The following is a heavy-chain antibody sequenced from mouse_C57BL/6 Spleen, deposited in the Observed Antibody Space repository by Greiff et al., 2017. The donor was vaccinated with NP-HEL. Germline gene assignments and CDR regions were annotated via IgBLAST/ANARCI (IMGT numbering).Heavy chain of an antibody. CDR3: ARSGNYLRPFFDY. Sequence: QVQLQQSGPGLVQPSQSLSITCTVSGFSLTSYGVHWVRQSPGKGLEWLGVIWSGGSTDYNAAFISRLSISKDNSKSQVFFKMNSLQADDTAIYYCARSGNYLRPFFDYWGQGTTLTVSS. CDR1: GFSLTSYG. CDR2: IWSGGST. V-gene: IGHV2-2*01. J-gene: IGHJ2*01. D-gene: IGHD2-1*01.